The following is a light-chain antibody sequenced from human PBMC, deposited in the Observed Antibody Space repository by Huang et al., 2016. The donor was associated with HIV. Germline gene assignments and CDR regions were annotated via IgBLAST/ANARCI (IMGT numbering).Light chain of an antibody. CDR2: WAS. CDR3: QQYYSSPQT. CDR1: QSVYSSFTSKDY. Sequence: DIIMTQSPASLAVSLGERATLNCRSSQSVYSSFTSKDYMAWFQQKPGQPPRLLLFWASTREAGVPDRFSGSGSGTHFTLTIANLEAEDVAIYYCQQYYSSPQTFGQGTRVEVK. V-gene: IGKV4-1*01. J-gene: IGKJ1*01.